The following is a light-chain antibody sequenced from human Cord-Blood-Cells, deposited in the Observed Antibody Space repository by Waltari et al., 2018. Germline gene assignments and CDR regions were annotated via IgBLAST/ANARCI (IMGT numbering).Light chain of an antibody. Sequence: DIQMTQSPSTLSASVGDRVTIPGRASQSISSWLAWYQQKPGKAPKLLIYKASSLESGVPSRFSGSGCGTEFTLTISSLHPDDFATYYCQQYNSYTSFGQGTKLEIK. CDR3: QQYNSYTS. CDR1: QSISSW. J-gene: IGKJ2*03. V-gene: IGKV1-5*03. CDR2: KAS.